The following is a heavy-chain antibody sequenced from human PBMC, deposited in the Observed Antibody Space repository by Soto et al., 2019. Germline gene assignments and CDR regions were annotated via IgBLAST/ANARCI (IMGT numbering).Heavy chain of an antibody. CDR1: GGSIISYY. CDR3: ARAGAATLSDY. D-gene: IGHD2-15*01. J-gene: IGHJ4*02. CDR2: IIHSGSA. Sequence: SETLSLTCTVSGGSIISYYWTWIRQTPGKGLQWIGQIIHSGSANYNPSLKSRVTISVHTSNSQFSLKLRSVTAADTAVYYCARAGAATLSDYWGQGTLVTVSS. V-gene: IGHV4-34*12.